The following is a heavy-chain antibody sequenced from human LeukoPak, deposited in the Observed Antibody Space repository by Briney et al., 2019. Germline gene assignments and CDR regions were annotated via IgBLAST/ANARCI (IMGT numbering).Heavy chain of an antibody. CDR1: GYSFTAYW. D-gene: IGHD1-1*01. CDR2: IYPGDSDT. Sequence: GESLQISCEGSGYSFTAYWIGWVRQMPGKGLEWMAIIYPGDSDTRYSPSFQGQVTISADKSISTAYLQWSSLKASDTAMYYCARSTTGTHFDYWGQGTLVTVSS. J-gene: IGHJ4*02. V-gene: IGHV5-51*01. CDR3: ARSTTGTHFDY.